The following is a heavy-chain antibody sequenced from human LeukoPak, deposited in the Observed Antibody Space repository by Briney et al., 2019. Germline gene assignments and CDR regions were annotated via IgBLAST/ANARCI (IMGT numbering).Heavy chain of an antibody. CDR2: INPNSGGT. V-gene: IGHV1-2*02. D-gene: IGHD6-13*01. CDR1: GYTFTGYY. J-gene: IGHJ6*02. CDR3: ARDRVTSSSWHYYYYYGMDV. Sequence: ASVKVSCKASGYTFTGYYMHWVRQAPGQGLEWMGWINPNSGGTNYAQKFQGRVTMTRDTSISTAYMELSRLRSDDTAVYYCARDRVTSSSWHYYYYYGMDVWGQGTTVTVS.